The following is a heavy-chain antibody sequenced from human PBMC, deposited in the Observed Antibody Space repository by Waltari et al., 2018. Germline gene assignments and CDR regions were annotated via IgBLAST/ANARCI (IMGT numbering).Heavy chain of an antibody. V-gene: IGHV4-38-2*01. CDR3: VRSGLGYCTSSTCYKSDD. CDR2: IYHGGIT. CDR1: GYLINSGYY. Sequence: QVQLQESGPGLVRPSETLSLTCVVSGYLINSGYYWGWVRQTPGKGLQWIGSIYHGGITYYNPSLKSRLTLSVDTSRNQFSLKLTSVTAADTAIYYCVRSGLGYCTSSTCYKSDDWGQGTLVTVSS. D-gene: IGHD2-2*02. J-gene: IGHJ4*02.